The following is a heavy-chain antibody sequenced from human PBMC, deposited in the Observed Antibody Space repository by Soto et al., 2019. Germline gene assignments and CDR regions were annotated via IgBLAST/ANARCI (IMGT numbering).Heavy chain of an antibody. J-gene: IGHJ4*02. CDR2: ISSDGNHK. CDR3: ARWAQPLFEY. D-gene: IGHD1-1*01. CDR1: GFSVSAYT. Sequence: QVQLVESGGGVVQPGRSLRLSCAASGFSVSAYTVHWVRQAPGKGLEWVAVISSDGNHKYYTDSVKGRFAISRDTSTNTVFLQMNSLGPEDTAVYYCARWAQPLFEYWGQGNLGTVSS. V-gene: IGHV3-30*09.